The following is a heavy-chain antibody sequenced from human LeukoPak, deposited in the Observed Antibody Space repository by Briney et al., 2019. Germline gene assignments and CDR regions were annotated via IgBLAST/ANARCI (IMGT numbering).Heavy chain of an antibody. Sequence: PSETLSLTCTVSGGSINGYYWSWIRQPPGKGLEWIAWIYYSGSTNYNPSLKSRVTISVDTSKNQFSLKLTSVTAADTAVYYCARVDSSGAGNFDYWGQGTLVAVSS. CDR1: GGSINGYY. D-gene: IGHD2-15*01. CDR2: IYYSGST. J-gene: IGHJ4*02. V-gene: IGHV4-59*08. CDR3: ARVDSSGAGNFDY.